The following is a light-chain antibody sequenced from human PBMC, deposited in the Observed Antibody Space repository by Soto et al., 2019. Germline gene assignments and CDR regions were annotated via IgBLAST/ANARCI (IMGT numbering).Light chain of an antibody. V-gene: IGKV1-33*01. CDR1: QDISNS. CDR2: DAS. CDR3: QQFHNLSLT. Sequence: DIQMTQSPSSLSASVGDRVTITCQASQDISNSLNWYQQTPGKAPILLIYDASNLETGVPSRFSESGSGTDFSFTISSLQPEDSATYYCQQFHNLSLTFGGVTKVEIK. J-gene: IGKJ4*01.